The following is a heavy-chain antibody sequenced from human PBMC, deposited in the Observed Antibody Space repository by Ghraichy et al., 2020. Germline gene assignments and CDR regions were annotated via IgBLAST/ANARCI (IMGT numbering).Heavy chain of an antibody. J-gene: IGHJ4*02. CDR3: ARQNDGYGDY. CDR1: GFTFSSYE. D-gene: IGHD5-24*01. Sequence: LSLTCVASGFTFSSYEMHWVRQAPGKGLEWVSYISSSGITIYYADSVRGRFTISRDNAKNSLYLQMNGLRAEDTAVYYCARQNDGYGDYWGQGTLVTVSS. CDR2: ISSSGITI. V-gene: IGHV3-48*03.